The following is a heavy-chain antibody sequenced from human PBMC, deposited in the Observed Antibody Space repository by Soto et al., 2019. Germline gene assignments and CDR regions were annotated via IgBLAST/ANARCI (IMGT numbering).Heavy chain of an antibody. CDR3: SRDKPCSGGSCYLPPYFDY. D-gene: IGHD2-15*01. CDR1: GGTFSSYA. Sequence: ASVKVSCKAPGGTFSSYAISWVRQAPGQGLEWMGGIIPIFGTANYAQKFQGRVTITADESTSTAYMELSSLRSEDTAVYYCSRDKPCSGGSCYLPPYFDYWGQGTLVTVSS. V-gene: IGHV1-69*13. J-gene: IGHJ4*02. CDR2: IIPIFGTA.